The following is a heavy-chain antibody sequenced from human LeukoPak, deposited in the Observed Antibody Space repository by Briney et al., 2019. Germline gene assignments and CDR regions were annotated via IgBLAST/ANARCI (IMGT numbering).Heavy chain of an antibody. J-gene: IGHJ4*02. V-gene: IGHV1-46*01. D-gene: IGHD5-18*01. CDR2: INPSGGST. CDR1: GYTFTTYY. CDR3: ATVRSGYSYGYYFDY. Sequence: ASVRVSCKASGYTFTTYYMHWVRQAPGQGLEWMGVINPSGGSTSYAQKFQGRVTMTGDTSTNTVYMELSSLRSEDTAVYYCATVRSGYSYGYYFDYWGQGTLVTVSS.